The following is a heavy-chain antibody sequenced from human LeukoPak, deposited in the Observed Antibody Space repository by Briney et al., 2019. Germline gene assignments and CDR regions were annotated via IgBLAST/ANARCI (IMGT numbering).Heavy chain of an antibody. V-gene: IGHV4-38-2*02. J-gene: IGHJ4*02. Sequence: SETLSLTCTVSGYSISSGYYWGWIRQPPGKGLEWIGSIYHSGSTYYNPSLKSRVTISVDTSKNQFSLKVSSVTAADTAVYYCAREWLSVSHFDYWGQGTLVTVSS. CDR2: IYHSGST. D-gene: IGHD6-19*01. CDR1: GYSISSGYY. CDR3: AREWLSVSHFDY.